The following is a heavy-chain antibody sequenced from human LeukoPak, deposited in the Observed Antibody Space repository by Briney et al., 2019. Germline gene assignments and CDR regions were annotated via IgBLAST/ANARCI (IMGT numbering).Heavy chain of an antibody. D-gene: IGHD3-22*01. CDR3: ARDSPYYYDSSGFDAFDI. Sequence: ASVKVSCKASGGTFSSYAISWVRQAPGQGLEWMGRINPNSGGTNYAQKFQGRVTMTRDTSISTAYMELSRLRSDDTAVYYCARDSPYYYDSSGFDAFDIWGQGTMVTVSS. V-gene: IGHV1-2*06. CDR2: INPNSGGT. J-gene: IGHJ3*02. CDR1: GGTFSSYA.